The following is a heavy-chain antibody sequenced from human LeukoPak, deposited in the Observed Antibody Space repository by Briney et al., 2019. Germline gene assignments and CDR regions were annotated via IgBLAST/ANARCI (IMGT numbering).Heavy chain of an antibody. D-gene: IGHD6-19*01. CDR1: GGSISSGGYS. CDR3: ARLRSTEWLVMSPPYYGMDV. J-gene: IGHJ6*02. Sequence: SSQTLSLTCAVSGGSISSGGYSWSWIRQPPGKGLEWIGYIYHSGSTYYNPSLKSRVTISVDTSKNQFSLKLSSVTAADTAVYYCARLRSTEWLVMSPPYYGMDVWGQGTTVTVSS. CDR2: IYHSGST. V-gene: IGHV4-30-2*01.